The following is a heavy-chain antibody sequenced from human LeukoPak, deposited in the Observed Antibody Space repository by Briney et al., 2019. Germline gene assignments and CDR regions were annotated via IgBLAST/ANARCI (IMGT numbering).Heavy chain of an antibody. CDR3: ARAPLWFGEFDY. Sequence: KTSETLSLTCTVSGGSISRYYWSWIRQPPGKGLEWIGYIYYSGSTNYNPSLKSRVTISVDTSKNQFSLKLSSVTAADTAVYYCARAPLWFGEFDYWGQGTLVTVSS. D-gene: IGHD3-10*01. CDR1: GGSISRYY. V-gene: IGHV4-59*01. J-gene: IGHJ4*02. CDR2: IYYSGST.